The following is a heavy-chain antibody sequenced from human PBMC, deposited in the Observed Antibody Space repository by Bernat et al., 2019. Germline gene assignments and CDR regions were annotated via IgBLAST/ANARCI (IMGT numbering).Heavy chain of an antibody. CDR2: INHSGST. J-gene: IGHJ4*02. V-gene: IGHV4-34*01. D-gene: IGHD6-13*01. CDR1: GGSFSGYY. CDR3: ARGPPIAAADFGDGED. Sequence: QVQLQQWGAGLLKPSETLSLTCAVYGGSFSGYYWSWIRQPPGKGLEWIGEINHSGSTNYNPSLKSRVTISVDTSKNQFSLKLSSVTAADTAVYYCARGPPIAAADFGDGEDGGQGTLVTVSS.